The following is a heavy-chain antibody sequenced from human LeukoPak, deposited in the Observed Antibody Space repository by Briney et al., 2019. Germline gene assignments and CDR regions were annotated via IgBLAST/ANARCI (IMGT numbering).Heavy chain of an antibody. CDR1: GYTFTSYG. CDR2: ISAYNGNT. D-gene: IGHD3-10*01. J-gene: IGHJ4*02. Sequence: ASVKVSCKASGYTFTSYGISWVRQAPGQGLEWMGWISAYNGNTNYAQKLQGRVTMTTDISTSTAYMELRSLRSDDTAVYYCASTMVRGVIIPYYFDYWGQGTLVTVSS. V-gene: IGHV1-18*01. CDR3: ASTMVRGVIIPYYFDY.